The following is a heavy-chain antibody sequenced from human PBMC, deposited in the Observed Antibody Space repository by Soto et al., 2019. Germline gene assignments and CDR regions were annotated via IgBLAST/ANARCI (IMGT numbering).Heavy chain of an antibody. D-gene: IGHD2-15*01. CDR1: GYLLTRYY. CDR3: ARVGCSGGSCYRTPFDY. J-gene: IGHJ4*02. V-gene: IGHV1-46*01. CDR2: INPSGGST. Sequence: ASMKVSCKASGYLLTRYYMHRVRQAPGQRLEWMGWINPSGGSTSYAQKFQGRVTMTRDTSTSTVYMELSSLRSEDTAVYYCARVGCSGGSCYRTPFDYWGQGTLVTVSS.